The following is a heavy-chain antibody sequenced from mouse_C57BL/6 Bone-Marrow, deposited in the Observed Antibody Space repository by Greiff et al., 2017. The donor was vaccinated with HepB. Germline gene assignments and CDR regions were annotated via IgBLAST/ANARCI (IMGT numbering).Heavy chain of an antibody. CDR2: IDPENGDT. CDR3: TGETTFFDY. CDR1: GFNIKDDY. J-gene: IGHJ2*01. V-gene: IGHV14-4*01. Sequence: VQLQQSGAELVRPGASVKLSCTASGFNIKDDYMHWVKQRPELGLEWIGWIDPENGDTEYASKFQGKATITADTSSNTAYLQLSSLTSEDTAVYYCTGETTFFDYWGQGTTLTVSS. D-gene: IGHD2-12*01.